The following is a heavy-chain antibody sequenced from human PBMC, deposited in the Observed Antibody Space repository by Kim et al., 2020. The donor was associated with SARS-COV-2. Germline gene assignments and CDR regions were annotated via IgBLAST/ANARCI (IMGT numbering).Heavy chain of an antibody. V-gene: IGHV4-34*01. Sequence: SETLSLTCAVYGGSFSGYYWSWIRQPPGKGLEWIGEINHSGSTNYNPSLKSRVTISVDTYKNQFSLKLSSVTAADTAVYYCTEKKYYYGSGSYYKPNLTHYFDYWGQGTLVTVSS. D-gene: IGHD3-10*01. J-gene: IGHJ4*02. CDR1: GGSFSGYY. CDR3: TEKKYYYGSGSYYKPNLTHYFDY. CDR2: INHSGST.